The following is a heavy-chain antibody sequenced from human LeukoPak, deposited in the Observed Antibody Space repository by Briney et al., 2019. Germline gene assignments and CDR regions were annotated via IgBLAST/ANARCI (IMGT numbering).Heavy chain of an antibody. CDR3: ARSRGYSYGWPPARGDQYFQH. CDR1: GGSISSSSYY. CDR2: IYYSGST. Sequence: SETLSLTCTVSGGSISSSSYYWGWIRQPPGKGLEWIGSIYYSGSTYYNPPLKSRVTISVDTSKNQFSLKLSSVTAADTAVYYCARSRGYSYGWPPARGDQYFQHWGQGTLVTVSS. J-gene: IGHJ1*01. V-gene: IGHV4-39*01. D-gene: IGHD5-18*01.